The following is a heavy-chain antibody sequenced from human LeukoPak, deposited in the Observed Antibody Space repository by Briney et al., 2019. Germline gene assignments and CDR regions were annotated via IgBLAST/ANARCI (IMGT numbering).Heavy chain of an antibody. CDR2: IKSKTDGGTT. V-gene: IGHV3-15*01. CDR3: TTLHPYYYDSSGYFSDFDY. Sequence: PEGSLRLSCAASGFTFANAWMNWVRQAPGKGLEWVGRIKSKTDGGTTDYAAPVKGRFTISRDDSKNTLYLQMDSLKTEDTAVYYCTTLHPYYYDSSGYFSDFDYWGQGTLVTVSS. CDR1: GFTFANAW. D-gene: IGHD3-22*01. J-gene: IGHJ4*02.